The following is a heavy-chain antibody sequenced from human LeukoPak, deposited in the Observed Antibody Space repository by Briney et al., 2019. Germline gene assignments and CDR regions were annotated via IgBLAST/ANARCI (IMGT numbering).Heavy chain of an antibody. J-gene: IGHJ4*02. CDR2: ISSDGGST. CDR3: ARRYCTTTACSPFDY. D-gene: IGHD2-2*01. V-gene: IGHV3-64*02. Sequence: GGSLRLSCAASGFTFSNYAMHWVRQAPGKGLEYVSAISSDGGSTYYADSVKGRFTISRDNSKITLFLQMGSLRDEDMAVYYCARRYCTTTACSPFDYWGQGTLVTVSS. CDR1: GFTFSNYA.